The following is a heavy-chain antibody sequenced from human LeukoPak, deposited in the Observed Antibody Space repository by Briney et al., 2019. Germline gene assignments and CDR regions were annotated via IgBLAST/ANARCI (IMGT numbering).Heavy chain of an antibody. D-gene: IGHD6-19*01. CDR1: GGSISTSNYY. J-gene: IGHJ4*02. CDR2: ISGGSSFT. V-gene: IGHV3-11*06. CDR3: ARDLGYSSGPNY. Sequence: LSLTCTVSGGSISTSNYYWGWVRQAPGKGLEWVSYISGGSSFTYYVDSVKGRFTISRDNAKNSLYLQMNSLRAEDTAVYYCARDLGYSSGPNYWGQGTRVTVSS.